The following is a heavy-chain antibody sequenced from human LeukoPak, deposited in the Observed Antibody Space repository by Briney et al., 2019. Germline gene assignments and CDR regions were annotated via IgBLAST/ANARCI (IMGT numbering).Heavy chain of an antibody. CDR1: GYTFSSYG. CDR3: ARDDVAVTGALDF. V-gene: IGHV3-33*01. D-gene: IGHD6-19*01. Sequence: GGSLRLSCAASGYTFSSYGMHWVRQAPGKGLEWVAVIWYDGSNKYYADSVKGRFTISRDNSKNTLYLQMNSLRAEDTAVYYCARDDVAVTGALDFWGQGTLVTVSS. J-gene: IGHJ4*02. CDR2: IWYDGSNK.